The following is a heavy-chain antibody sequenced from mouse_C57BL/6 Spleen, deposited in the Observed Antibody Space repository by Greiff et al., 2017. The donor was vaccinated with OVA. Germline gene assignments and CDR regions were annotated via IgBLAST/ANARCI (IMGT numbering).Heavy chain of an antibody. CDR1: GFTFSDYG. V-gene: IGHV5-17*01. D-gene: IGHD2-4*01. Sequence: EVQLVESGGGLVKPGGSLKLSCAASGFTFSDYGMHWVRQAPEKGLEWVAYISSGSSTIYYADTVKGRFTISRDNAKNTLFLQMTSLRSEDTAMYYCARPLYYDYDGGYYFDYWGQGTTLTVSS. J-gene: IGHJ2*01. CDR3: ARPLYYDYDGGYYFDY. CDR2: ISSGSSTI.